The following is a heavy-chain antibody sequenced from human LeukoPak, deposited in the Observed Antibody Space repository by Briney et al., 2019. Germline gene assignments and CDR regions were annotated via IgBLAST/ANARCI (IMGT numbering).Heavy chain of an antibody. V-gene: IGHV5-51*01. D-gene: IGHD3-22*01. CDR2: IYPGDSDT. CDR3: ARQMPRSGYNDAFDI. J-gene: IGHJ3*02. CDR1: GYSFTSYW. Sequence: GESLKISCKGSGYSFTSYWIGWVRQMPGKGLEWMGIIYPGDSDTRYSPSFQGQVTISADKSISTAYLQWSSLKASDTAMYYCARQMPRSGYNDAFDIWGQGTMVTVSS.